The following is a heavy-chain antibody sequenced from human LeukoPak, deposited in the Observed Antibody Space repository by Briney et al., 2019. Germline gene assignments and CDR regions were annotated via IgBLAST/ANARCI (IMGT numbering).Heavy chain of an antibody. J-gene: IGHJ4*02. Sequence: GGSLRLSCAASGFTVSSNYMSWVRQAPGKGLEWVSVIYSGGSTYYADSAKGRFTISRDNSKNTLYLQMKSLRVEDTAVYYCARGVREGSLDYRGQGTLVTVSS. V-gene: IGHV3-53*01. D-gene: IGHD5-24*01. CDR2: IYSGGST. CDR3: ARGVREGSLDY. CDR1: GFTVSSNY.